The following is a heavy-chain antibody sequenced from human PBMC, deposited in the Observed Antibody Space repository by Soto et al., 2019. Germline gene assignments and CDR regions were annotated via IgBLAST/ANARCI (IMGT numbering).Heavy chain of an antibody. J-gene: IGHJ3*02. D-gene: IGHD3-16*02. CDR1: GYTFTRYG. CDR3: ARAYRLRLGELSLLGAFDI. Sequence: ASVKVSCKASGYTFTRYGISWVRQAPGQGLEWMGWISAYNGNTNYAQKLQGRVAMTTDTSTSTAYMELRSLRSDDTAVYYCARAYRLRLGELSLLGAFDIWGQGTMVTVSS. CDR2: ISAYNGNT. V-gene: IGHV1-18*04.